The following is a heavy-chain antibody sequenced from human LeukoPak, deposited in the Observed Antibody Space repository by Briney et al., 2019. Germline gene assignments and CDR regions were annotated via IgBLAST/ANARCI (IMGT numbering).Heavy chain of an antibody. Sequence: GGSLRLSCSASGFTFNNYEMSWVRQAPGKGLEWVSYISSSGSISYYSDPVKGRFTISRDNAKNSVSLQMNTLRAEDTGVYYCARQAYGSGWFWGQGTLVSVSS. CDR1: GFTFNNYE. V-gene: IGHV3-48*03. J-gene: IGHJ4*02. CDR2: ISSSGSIS. CDR3: ARQAYGSGWF. D-gene: IGHD6-19*01.